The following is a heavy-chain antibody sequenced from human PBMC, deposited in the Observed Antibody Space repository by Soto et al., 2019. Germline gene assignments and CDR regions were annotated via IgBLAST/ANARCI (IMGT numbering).Heavy chain of an antibody. CDR2: ISYDGSNK. J-gene: IGHJ4*02. CDR3: ARGYSGYDWNYFDY. V-gene: IGHV3-30-3*01. Sequence: GGSLRLSCAASGFTFSSYAMHWVRQAPGKGLEWVAVISYDGSNKYYADSVKGRFTISRDNSKNTLYLQMNSLRAEDTAVYYCARGYSGYDWNYFDYWGQGTLVTVSS. CDR1: GFTFSSYA. D-gene: IGHD5-12*01.